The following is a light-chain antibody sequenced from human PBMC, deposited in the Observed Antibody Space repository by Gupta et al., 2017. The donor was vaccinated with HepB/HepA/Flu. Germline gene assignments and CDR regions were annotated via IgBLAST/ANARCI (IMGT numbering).Light chain of an antibody. CDR3: QQGYSLPVT. CDR1: QNIVTY. V-gene: IGKV1-39*01. J-gene: IGKJ2*01. CDR2: AAS. Sequence: DIQMTQSPSSLSASVGDRVTISCRASQNIVTYLIWYQQIPGKAPKLLIYAASSLQTGVPSRFSGSGSGTDFTLTISSLQPEDFATYYCQQGYSLPVTFGQGTKLEIK.